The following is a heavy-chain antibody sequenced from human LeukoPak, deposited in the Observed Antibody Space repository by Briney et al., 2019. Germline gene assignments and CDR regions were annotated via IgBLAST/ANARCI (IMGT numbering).Heavy chain of an antibody. CDR2: LQRDGSII. D-gene: IGHD1-26*01. CDR1: GFTFSSYW. J-gene: IGHJ4*02. Sequence: PGGSLRLSRAASGFTFSSYWMHWVRQAPGKGLVWVSRLQRDGSIIYYADSVKGRFTISRDNAKNTLYLQMNSLRAEDTAVYYCAREGTGSYSIDSWGQGTLVTVSS. CDR3: AREGTGSYSIDS. V-gene: IGHV3-74*01.